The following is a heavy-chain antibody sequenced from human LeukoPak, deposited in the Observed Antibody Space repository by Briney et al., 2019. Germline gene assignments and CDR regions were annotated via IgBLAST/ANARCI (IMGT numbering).Heavy chain of an antibody. CDR1: GVSISSNY. D-gene: IGHD3-9*01. CDR3: ARLHVLRYFDWLSHFDY. V-gene: IGHV4-34*01. CDR2: INHSGST. Sequence: SETLSLTCTVSGVSISSNYWSWIRQPPGKGLEWIGEINHSGSTNYNPSLKSRVTISVDTSKNQFSLKLSSVTAADTAVYYCARLHVLRYFDWLSHFDYWGQGTLVTVSS. J-gene: IGHJ4*02.